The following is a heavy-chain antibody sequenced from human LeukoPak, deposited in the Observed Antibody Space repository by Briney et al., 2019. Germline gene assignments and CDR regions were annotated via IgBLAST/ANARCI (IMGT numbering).Heavy chain of an antibody. CDR2: ISYDGSNQ. V-gene: IGHV3-30-3*01. CDR1: GFSFHYYA. CDR3: ARPIDNGAGSYHFEY. D-gene: IGHD3-10*01. Sequence: PGGSLRLSCAASGFSFHYYAIHWVRQAPGKGLEWVAVISYDGSNQYYADSVKGRFTISRDNSKKMLSLQMNSLRPEDSAVYYCARPIDNGAGSYHFEYWGQGTLVTVSS. J-gene: IGHJ4*02.